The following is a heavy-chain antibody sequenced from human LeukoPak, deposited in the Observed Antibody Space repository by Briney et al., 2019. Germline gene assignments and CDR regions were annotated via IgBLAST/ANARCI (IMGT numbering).Heavy chain of an antibody. J-gene: IGHJ4*02. Sequence: PGGSLRLSCAASGFTFSSYAMHWVRQAPGKGLEWVAVISYDGSNKYYADSVKGRFTISRDNSKNTLYLQMNSLRAEDTAVYYCARDPDYGLLFDYWGQGTLVTVSS. D-gene: IGHD4/OR15-4a*01. CDR3: ARDPDYGLLFDY. V-gene: IGHV3-30*04. CDR2: ISYDGSNK. CDR1: GFTFSSYA.